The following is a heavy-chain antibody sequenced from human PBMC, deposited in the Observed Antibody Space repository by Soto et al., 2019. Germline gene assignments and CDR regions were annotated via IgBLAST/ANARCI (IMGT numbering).Heavy chain of an antibody. D-gene: IGHD1-7*01. CDR3: VGTGTTDDF. J-gene: IGHJ1*01. CDR1: GASVNTGDYY. Sequence: VQLQGSGPGLVKPSQTLSLTCTVSGASVNTGDYYWSYIRQSPGKGLEWLGYIFYSGDTYYNPSLKSRATISLNTSRYQISLTLTSVTDADTAVYFCVGTGTTDDFWGQGTLVTVSS. CDR2: IFYSGDT. V-gene: IGHV4-30-4*01.